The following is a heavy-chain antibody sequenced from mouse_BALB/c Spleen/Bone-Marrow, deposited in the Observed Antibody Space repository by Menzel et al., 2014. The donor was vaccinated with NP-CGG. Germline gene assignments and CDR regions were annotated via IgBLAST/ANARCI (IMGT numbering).Heavy chain of an antibody. D-gene: IGHD1-1*01. V-gene: IGHV6-6*02. CDR2: IRLKSNNYAT. CDR3: TRGYYYGSSYVFDY. J-gene: IGHJ2*01. CDR1: GFTFSNYW. Sequence: EVKLVESGGGLVQPGGSMKLSCVASGFTFSNYWMNWVRQSPEKGLEWVAEIRLKSNNYATHYAESVKGRFTISRDDSKSSVFLQINNLRAEDPGIYYCTRGYYYGSSYVFDYWGQGTTLTVSS.